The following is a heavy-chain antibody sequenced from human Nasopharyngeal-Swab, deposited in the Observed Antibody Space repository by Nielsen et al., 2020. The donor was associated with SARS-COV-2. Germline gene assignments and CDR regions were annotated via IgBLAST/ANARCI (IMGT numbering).Heavy chain of an antibody. D-gene: IGHD3-10*01. CDR2: ISAYNGNT. CDR1: GYTFTSYG. J-gene: IGHJ6*02. Sequence: ASVKVSCKASGYTFTSYGISWVRQAPGQGLVWMGWISAYNGNTNYAQKLQGRVTTTTDTSTSTAYMELRSLRSDDTAVYYCARVLTMVRGVIRPDYYYGMDVWGQGTTVTVSS. V-gene: IGHV1-18*01. CDR3: ARVLTMVRGVIRPDYYYGMDV.